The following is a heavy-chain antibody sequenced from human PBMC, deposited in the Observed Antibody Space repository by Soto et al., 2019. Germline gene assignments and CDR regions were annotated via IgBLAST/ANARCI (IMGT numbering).Heavy chain of an antibody. J-gene: IGHJ4*02. V-gene: IGHV3-30-3*01. Sequence: QVQLVESGGGVVQPGRSLRLSCAASGFTFSSYAMHWVRQAPGKGLEWVAVISYDGSNKYYADSVKGRFTISRDNSKNTLYLRMNSVRAEDTAVYYCARVPSSSGRAHFDYWGQGTLVTVSS. CDR3: ARVPSSSGRAHFDY. CDR1: GFTFSSYA. CDR2: ISYDGSNK. D-gene: IGHD2-15*01.